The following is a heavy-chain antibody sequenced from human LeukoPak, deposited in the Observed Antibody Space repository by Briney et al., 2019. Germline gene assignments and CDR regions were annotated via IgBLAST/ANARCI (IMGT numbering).Heavy chain of an antibody. CDR1: GYSISSGYY. CDR2: IYHSGST. CDR3: AREEDGYNYYFDY. J-gene: IGHJ4*02. V-gene: IGHV4-38-2*02. Sequence: SETLSLTCTVSGYSISSGYYWGWIRQPPGKGLEWIGSIYHSGSTYYNPSLKSRVTISVDTSKNQFPLKLSSVTAADTAVYYCAREEDGYNYYFDYWGQGTLVTVSS. D-gene: IGHD5-24*01.